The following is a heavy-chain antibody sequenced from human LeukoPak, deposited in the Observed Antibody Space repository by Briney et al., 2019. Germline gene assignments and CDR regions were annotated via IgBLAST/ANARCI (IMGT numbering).Heavy chain of an antibody. CDR3: ARQIASAGTAGFDF. V-gene: IGHV4-4*07. CDR1: GGSISSYY. Sequence: PSETLSLTCTVSGGSISSYYWSWIRQPAGKGLEWIGRIYSTGSTNYNPSLKSRVTMSVDTSKNQLSLRLRSVTAADTAVYYCARQIASAGTAGFDFWGQGALVTVCS. CDR2: IYSTGST. D-gene: IGHD6-13*01. J-gene: IGHJ4*02.